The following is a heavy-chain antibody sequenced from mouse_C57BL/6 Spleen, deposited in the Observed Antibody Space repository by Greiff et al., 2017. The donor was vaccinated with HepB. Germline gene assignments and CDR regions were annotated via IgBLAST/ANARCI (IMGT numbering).Heavy chain of an antibody. V-gene: IGHV3-6*01. CDR3: AREGGDYDVFAY. D-gene: IGHD2-4*01. Sequence: DVQLQESGPGLVKPSQSLSLTCSVTGYSITSGYYWNWIRQFPGNKLEWMGYISYDGSNNYNPSLKNRISITRDTSKNQFFLKLNSVTTEDTATYYCAREGGDYDVFAYWGQGTLVTVSA. CDR1: GYSITSGYY. J-gene: IGHJ3*01. CDR2: ISYDGSN.